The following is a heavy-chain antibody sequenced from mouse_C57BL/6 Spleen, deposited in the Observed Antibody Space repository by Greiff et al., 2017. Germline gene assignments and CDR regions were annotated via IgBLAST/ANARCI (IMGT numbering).Heavy chain of an antibody. Sequence: QVQLQQSGAELVRPGTSVKVSCKASGYAFTNYLIEWVKQRPGQGLEWIGVINPGSGGTNYNEKFKGKATLTADKSSSTAYMQRSSLTSEDSAVYFCASATVVEGAWFAYWGQGTLVTVSA. J-gene: IGHJ3*01. CDR2: INPGSGGT. CDR3: ASATVVEGAWFAY. V-gene: IGHV1-54*01. D-gene: IGHD1-1*01. CDR1: GYAFTNYL.